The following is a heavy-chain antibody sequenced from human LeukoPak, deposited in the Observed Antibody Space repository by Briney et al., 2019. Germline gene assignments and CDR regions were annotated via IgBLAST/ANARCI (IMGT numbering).Heavy chain of an antibody. J-gene: IGHJ5*02. D-gene: IGHD6-25*01. CDR1: GFTFSNTW. CDR2: ISFDGSET. CDR3: ARERRSGSSRWLDA. Sequence: GGSLRLSCAASGFTFSNTWMSWVRQAPGKGLEWVAIISFDGSETSYGDSVKGRFTISRDNSKSSLYLQMTNLRGNDTAFYYCARERRSGSSRWLDAWGQGTLVTVSS. V-gene: IGHV3-30*03.